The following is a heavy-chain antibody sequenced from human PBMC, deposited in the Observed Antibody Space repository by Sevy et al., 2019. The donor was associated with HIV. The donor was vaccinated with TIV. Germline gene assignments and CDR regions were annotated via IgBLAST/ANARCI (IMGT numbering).Heavy chain of an antibody. D-gene: IGHD1-26*01. CDR2: IKSKTDGGTT. Sequence: GGSLRLSYAASGFTFSNAWMSWVRQAPGKGLEWVGRIKSKTDGGTTDYAAPVKGRFTISRDDSKNTLYLQMNSLKTEDTAVYYCTTGVYSGSYWVGLDYWGQGTLVTVSS. J-gene: IGHJ4*02. CDR3: TTGVYSGSYWVGLDY. V-gene: IGHV3-15*01. CDR1: GFTFSNAW.